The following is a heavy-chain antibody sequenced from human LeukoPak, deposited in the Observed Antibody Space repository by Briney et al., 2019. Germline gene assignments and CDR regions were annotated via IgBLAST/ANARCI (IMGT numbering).Heavy chain of an antibody. CDR2: ISSSGRAV. D-gene: IGHD2-2*01. J-gene: IGHJ4*02. V-gene: IGHV3-48*04. Sequence: RGSLRLSCEASGFTLSTYSLNWVRLAPGKGLEWVSYISSSGRAVNYADSVRGRFTISRDNAKNSLFLQMNSLRVEDTALYYCAKDLGGSATTVWGQGTLVTVSS. CDR1: GFTLSTYS. CDR3: AKDLGGSATTV.